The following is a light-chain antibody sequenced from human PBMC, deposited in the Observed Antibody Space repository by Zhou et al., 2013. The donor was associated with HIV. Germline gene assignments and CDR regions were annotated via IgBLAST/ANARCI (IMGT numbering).Light chain of an antibody. J-gene: IGKJ1*01. V-gene: IGKV1-33*01. CDR3: QQSYTTPWT. CDR1: QDISKY. Sequence: DIQMTQSPSSLSASVGDRVTITCQASQDISKYLNWYQHIPGKAPKLLIYEASSLETGVPSRFSGSGSGTDFSLTISSLQPEDVATYYCQQSYTTPWTFGQGTRLEIK. CDR2: EAS.